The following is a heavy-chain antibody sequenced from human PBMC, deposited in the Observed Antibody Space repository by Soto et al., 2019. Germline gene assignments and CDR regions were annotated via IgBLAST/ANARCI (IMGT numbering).Heavy chain of an antibody. CDR2: ISSSSSTI. D-gene: IGHD3-22*01. CDR1: GFTFSSYS. V-gene: IGHV3-48*02. CDR3: ARDQGRSLYDSSGYWYYFDY. Sequence: GGSLRLSCAASGFTFSSYSMNWVRQAPGKGLEWVSYISSSSSTIYYADSVKGRFTISRDNAKNSLYLQMNSLRDEDTAVYYCARDQGRSLYDSSGYWYYFDYWGQGTLVTVSS. J-gene: IGHJ4*02.